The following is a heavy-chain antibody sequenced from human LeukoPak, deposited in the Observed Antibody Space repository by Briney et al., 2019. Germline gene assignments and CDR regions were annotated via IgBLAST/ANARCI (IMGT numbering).Heavy chain of an antibody. V-gene: IGHV4-38-2*02. CDR1: GYSISSGYY. Sequence: TTSETLSLTCTVSGYSISSGYYWGWIRQPPGKGLEWIGSIYHSGSTYYNPSLKSRVTISVDTSKNQFSLKLSSVTAADTAVYYCARVLGYSYYYYMDVWGKGTAVTVSS. D-gene: IGHD2-15*01. CDR2: IYHSGST. CDR3: ARVLGYSYYYYMDV. J-gene: IGHJ6*03.